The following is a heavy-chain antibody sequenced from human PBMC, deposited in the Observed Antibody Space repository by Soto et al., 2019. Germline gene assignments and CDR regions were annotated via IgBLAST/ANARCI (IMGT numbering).Heavy chain of an antibody. D-gene: IGHD1-7*01. J-gene: IGHJ4*02. CDR1: GFTFDDYA. V-gene: IGHV3-9*01. Sequence: GGSLRLSCAASGFTFDDYAMHWVRQAPGKGLEWVSGISWNSGSIGYADSVKGRFTISRDNAKNSLYLQMNSLRAEDTALYYCAKATNWNYFFEWGQGTLVTVSS. CDR3: AKATNWNYFFE. CDR2: ISWNSGSI.